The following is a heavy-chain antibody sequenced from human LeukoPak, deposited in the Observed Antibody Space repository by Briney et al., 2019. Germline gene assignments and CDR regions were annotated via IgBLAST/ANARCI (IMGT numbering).Heavy chain of an antibody. CDR2: ISSSSSYI. CDR3: ARDNPVTAPTDY. Sequence: GGSLRLSCAASGFTFSSYSMNWVRQAPGKGLEWVSSISSSSSYIYYADSVKGRFTISRDNAKNSLYLQMNSLRAEDTAVYYCARDNPVTAPTDYWGQGTLVTGSS. V-gene: IGHV3-21*01. CDR1: GFTFSSYS. D-gene: IGHD2-21*02. J-gene: IGHJ4*01.